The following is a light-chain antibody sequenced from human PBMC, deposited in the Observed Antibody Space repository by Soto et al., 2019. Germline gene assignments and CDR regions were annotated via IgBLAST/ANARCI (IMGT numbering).Light chain of an antibody. J-gene: IGLJ2*01. CDR1: SSDVGGYNY. V-gene: IGLV2-14*01. CDR3: SSSTSSSTQV. CDR2: DVS. Sequence: QSVLTQPASVSGSPGQSITISCTGTSSDVGGYNYVSWYQQHPGKAPKGMIYDVSNRPSGVSNRFSGSKSGNTASLTISGLQAEDEADYYCSSSTSSSTQVFGGGTKLTVL.